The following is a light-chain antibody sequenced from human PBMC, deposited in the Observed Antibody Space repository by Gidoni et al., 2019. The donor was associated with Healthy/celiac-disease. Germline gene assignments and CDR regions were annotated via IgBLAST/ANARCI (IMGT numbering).Light chain of an antibody. Sequence: DIQLTQSPSSLSASVGDRVTITCRASQSISSYLNWYQQNPGKAPKLLIYASSILQSGVPSRFSGSGSGTDFTLTISSLQPEDFATYYCQQSYSTPRTFGQGTKVEIK. CDR3: QQSYSTPRT. V-gene: IGKV1-39*01. J-gene: IGKJ1*01. CDR1: QSISSY. CDR2: ASS.